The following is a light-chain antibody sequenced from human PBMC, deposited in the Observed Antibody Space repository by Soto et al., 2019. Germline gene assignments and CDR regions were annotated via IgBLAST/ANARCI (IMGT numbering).Light chain of an antibody. CDR3: QQYNYWPPWT. Sequence: EIVMTQSPATLTVCPGERATLSCRASQSVSSNLAWYQQKPGQAPRLLIYGASTRATGIPARFSGSGSGTEFTLTISSLQSEDFAVYYCQQYNYWPPWTFGQGTKVEIK. J-gene: IGKJ1*01. V-gene: IGKV3-15*01. CDR1: QSVSSN. CDR2: GAS.